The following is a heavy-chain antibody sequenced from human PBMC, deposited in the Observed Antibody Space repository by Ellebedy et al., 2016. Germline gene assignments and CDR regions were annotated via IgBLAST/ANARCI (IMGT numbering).Heavy chain of an antibody. CDR2: ISGSGGST. Sequence: GESLKISXAASGFTFSSYAMSWVRQAPGKGLEWVSAISGSGGSTYYADSVKGRFTISRDNSKNTLYLQMNSLRAEDTAVYYCASQGAYCSSTSCYSLMDYYYYMDVWGKGTTVTVSS. V-gene: IGHV3-23*01. CDR1: GFTFSSYA. CDR3: ASQGAYCSSTSCYSLMDYYYYMDV. J-gene: IGHJ6*03. D-gene: IGHD2-2*01.